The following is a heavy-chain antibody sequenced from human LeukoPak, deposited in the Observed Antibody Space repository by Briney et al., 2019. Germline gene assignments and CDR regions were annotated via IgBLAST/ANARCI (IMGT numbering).Heavy chain of an antibody. D-gene: IGHD5-24*01. CDR1: GYTFTGYY. J-gene: IGHJ6*03. V-gene: IGHV1-2*02. CDR2: INPNSGGT. CDR3: ARDIGVDGTIAGDYYYMDV. Sequence: ASVKVSCKASGYTFTGYYMHWVRQAPGQGLEWMGWINPNSGGTNYAQKFQGRVTMTRDTSISTAYMELSRLRSDDTAVYYCARDIGVDGTIAGDYYYMDVWGKGTTVTVSS.